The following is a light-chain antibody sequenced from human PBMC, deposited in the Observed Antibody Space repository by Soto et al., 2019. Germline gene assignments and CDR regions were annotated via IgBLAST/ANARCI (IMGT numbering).Light chain of an antibody. CDR2: WAS. CDR3: QNFNSAPSWT. CDR1: QSVLYSSNNKNY. V-gene: IGKV4-1*01. Sequence: DIVMTQSPDSLAVSLGERATINCKSSQSVLYSSNNKNYLAWYQQKPGQPPKLLIYWASTRESGVTDRFSGSGPGTAFSLTISSLQAEVVATYYCQNFNSAPSWTFGQGTKVEIK. J-gene: IGKJ1*01.